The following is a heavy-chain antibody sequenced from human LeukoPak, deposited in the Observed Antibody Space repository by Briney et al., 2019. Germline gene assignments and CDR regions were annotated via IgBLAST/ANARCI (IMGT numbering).Heavy chain of an antibody. J-gene: IGHJ4*02. D-gene: IGHD1-26*01. CDR1: GGSISSSSYY. CDR3: ASGSYSLDY. V-gene: IGHV4-39*07. Sequence: SETLSLTCTVSGGSISSSSYYWGWIRQPPGKGLEWIGTIYYSGSTYYNPSLKSRVTISVDKSKNQFSLKLSSVTAADTAVYYCASGSYSLDYWGQGTLVTVSS. CDR2: IYYSGST.